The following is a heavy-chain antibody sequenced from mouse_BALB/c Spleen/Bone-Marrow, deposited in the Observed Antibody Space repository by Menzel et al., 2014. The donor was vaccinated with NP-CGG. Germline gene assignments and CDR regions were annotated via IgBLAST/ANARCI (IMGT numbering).Heavy chain of an antibody. CDR3: ARYDGYFDY. CDR1: GYAFTDYL. CDR2: INPGSGST. Sequence: VQLQQSGAELVRPGTSVKVSCKASGYAFTDYLMEWLKQRPGQGLEWIGVINPGSGSTNYNEKFKDKATLTADKSSSIAYMQLSSLTSDDSAVYFCARYDGYFDYWGQGTILTVSS. J-gene: IGHJ2*01. V-gene: IGHV1-54*01. D-gene: IGHD2-3*01.